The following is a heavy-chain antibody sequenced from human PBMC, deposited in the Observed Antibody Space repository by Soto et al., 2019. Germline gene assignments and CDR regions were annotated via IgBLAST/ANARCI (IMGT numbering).Heavy chain of an antibody. J-gene: IGHJ4*02. D-gene: IGHD1-26*01. CDR3: ARRGLLIVPL. Sequence: QVRLQESGPGLVKPSETLSLTCTVSGDSMTNRYDYLVWIRQPPGKGLEWIGSIYYGGTTYYSPSLGSRATVSIDTSWTQFSLKLTSVTATDTAVYFCARRGLLIVPLWGQGTLVTVSS. CDR2: IYYGGTT. CDR1: GDSMTNRYDY. V-gene: IGHV4-39*01.